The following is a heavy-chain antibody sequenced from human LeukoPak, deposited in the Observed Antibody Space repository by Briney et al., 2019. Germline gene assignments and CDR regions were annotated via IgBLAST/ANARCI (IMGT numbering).Heavy chain of an antibody. Sequence: SETLSLTCTVSGGSISSDYWSWIRQPPGKGLEWIGYIYYSGRTYYNPSLKSRITISVDTSKNQFSLKLSSVTAADTAVYYCARGFYSPHYWGQGTLVSVSS. CDR1: GGSISSDY. J-gene: IGHJ4*02. CDR3: ARGFYSPHY. CDR2: IYYSGRT. D-gene: IGHD4-11*01. V-gene: IGHV4-59*01.